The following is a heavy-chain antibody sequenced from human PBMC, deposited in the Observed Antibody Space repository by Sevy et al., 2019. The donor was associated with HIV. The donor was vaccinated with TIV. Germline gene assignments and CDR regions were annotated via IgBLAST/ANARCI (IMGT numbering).Heavy chain of an antibody. CDR2: IYYNGHI. CDR1: GGSITSLY. D-gene: IGHD1-26*01. J-gene: IGHJ4*02. Sequence: SETLSLTCTVSGGSITSLYWNWIRQPPGKGLEWIANIYYNGHINYNPSLKSRVTLSLDTSKNQFSLRLSFVTADDTAMYYCAGENAWGRGYSWGQGTLVTVSS. V-gene: IGHV4-59*11. CDR3: AGENAWGRGYS.